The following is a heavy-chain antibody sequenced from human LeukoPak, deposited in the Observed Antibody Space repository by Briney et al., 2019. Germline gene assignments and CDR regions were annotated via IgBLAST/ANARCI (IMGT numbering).Heavy chain of an antibody. D-gene: IGHD6-19*01. CDR3: ARTLRVAAFDY. CDR2: IYYSGST. Sequence: SETXSLTCTVSGGSISSYYWSWIRQPPGKGLEWIGYIYYSGSTNYNPSLKSRVTISVDTSKNQFSLKLSSVTAADTAVYYCARTLRVAAFDYWGQGTLVTVSS. CDR1: GGSISSYY. J-gene: IGHJ4*02. V-gene: IGHV4-59*01.